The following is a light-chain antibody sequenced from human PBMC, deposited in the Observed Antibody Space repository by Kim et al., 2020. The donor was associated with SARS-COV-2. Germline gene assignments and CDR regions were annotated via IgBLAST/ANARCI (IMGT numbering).Light chain of an antibody. V-gene: IGLV2-8*01. CDR1: SSDVGSYNY. CDR2: EVS. CDR3: SSYAGSNNFGV. J-gene: IGLJ2*01. Sequence: SVAISCTGTSSDVGSYNYVSWYQQHPGKAPKLMIYEVSKRPSGVPDRFSGSKSGNTASLTVSGLQAEDEADYYCSSYAGSNNFGVFGGGTQLTVL.